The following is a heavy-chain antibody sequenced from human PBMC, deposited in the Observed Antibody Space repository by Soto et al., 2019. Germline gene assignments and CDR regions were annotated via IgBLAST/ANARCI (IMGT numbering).Heavy chain of an antibody. V-gene: IGHV4-30-2*05. Sequence: QLQLQESGSGLVKPSQTLSLTCAVSGGSISSGGYSWSWIRQPPGKGLEWIGYIYYSGTTYYNPSLKSRVIISVDTSKNQFSLKLSSVTAADTAVYYCARDLTRTTVGAFDIWGQGTMVTVSS. CDR3: ARDLTRTTVGAFDI. J-gene: IGHJ3*02. CDR1: GGSISSGGYS. CDR2: IYYSGTT. D-gene: IGHD4-17*01.